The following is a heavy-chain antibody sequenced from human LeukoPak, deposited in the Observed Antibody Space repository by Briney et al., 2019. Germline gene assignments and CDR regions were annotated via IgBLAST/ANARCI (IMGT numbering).Heavy chain of an antibody. D-gene: IGHD2-2*01. CDR2: ITNDGSST. Sequence: PGGSLRLSCAASGLTFSSHWMHWVRQAPGKGLVWVSRITNDGSSTTYADSAKGRFTISRDNAKNTVYLQINSLRDEDTAVYYCARICSSTDCLIPDWGQGTLVTVSS. CDR3: ARICSSTDCLIPD. V-gene: IGHV3-74*01. J-gene: IGHJ4*02. CDR1: GLTFSSHW.